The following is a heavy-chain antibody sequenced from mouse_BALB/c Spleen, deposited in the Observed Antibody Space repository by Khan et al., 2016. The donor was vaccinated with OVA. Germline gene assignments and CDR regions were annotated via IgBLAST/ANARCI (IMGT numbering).Heavy chain of an antibody. J-gene: IGHJ3*01. Sequence: QVQLQQPGPELVKPGASLKVSCKASGYTFTDYIIGWVMQSTRQGLEWIGDIFPGSDTPYYNENFKDRATLTADKSANTAYMQLSSLTSDDSAVYFCARRGYSAFAYWGQGTLVTVSA. D-gene: IGHD2-14*01. CDR3: ARRGYSAFAY. V-gene: IGHV1-77*01. CDR2: IFPGSDTP. CDR1: GYTFTDYI.